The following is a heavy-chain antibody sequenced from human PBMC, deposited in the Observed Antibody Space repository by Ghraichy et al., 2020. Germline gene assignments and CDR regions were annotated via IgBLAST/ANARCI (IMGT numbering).Heavy chain of an antibody. CDR2: ITSKGGRT. Sequence: GESLNISCSGSGFTFSKFGMHWVRRAPGKGLEYVSTITSKGGRTHYADAVKGRFTISRDSSKNTVYLQMSSVTTDDTAVYYCVRGSDILTGSFYYWGQGTQVTVSS. CDR3: VRGSDILTGSFYY. V-gene: IGHV3-64D*09. CDR1: GFTFSKFG. D-gene: IGHD3-9*01. J-gene: IGHJ4*02.